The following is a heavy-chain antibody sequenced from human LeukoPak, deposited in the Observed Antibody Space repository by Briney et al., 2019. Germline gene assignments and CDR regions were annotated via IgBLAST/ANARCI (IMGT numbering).Heavy chain of an antibody. Sequence: GGSLRLSCAASGFTLSSYSMNWVRQAPGKGLEWVSYISSSSSTIYYADSVKDRFTTSRDNSKNTLDLQMNSLRAEDTAVYYCARGGGSYTVNWGQGTLVTVSS. D-gene: IGHD3-10*01. CDR3: ARGGGSYTVN. J-gene: IGHJ4*02. CDR1: GFTLSSYS. CDR2: ISSSSSTI. V-gene: IGHV3-48*01.